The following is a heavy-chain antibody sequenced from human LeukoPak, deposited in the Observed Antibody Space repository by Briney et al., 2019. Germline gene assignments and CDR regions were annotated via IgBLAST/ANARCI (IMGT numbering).Heavy chain of an antibody. CDR3: AKEIDNYYDSSGIDY. Sequence: GRSLRLSCAASGFTFSSYGMHWVRQAPGKGLEWVAVIWYDGSNKYYADSVKGRFTISRDNSKNTLYLQMNSLRAEDTAVYYRAKEIDNYYDSSGIDYWGQGTLVTVSS. D-gene: IGHD3-22*01. CDR1: GFTFSSYG. CDR2: IWYDGSNK. V-gene: IGHV3-33*06. J-gene: IGHJ4*02.